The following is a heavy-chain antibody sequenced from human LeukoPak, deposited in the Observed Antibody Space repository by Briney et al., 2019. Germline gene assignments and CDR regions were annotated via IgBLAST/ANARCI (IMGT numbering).Heavy chain of an antibody. D-gene: IGHD6-13*01. CDR3: ARDPFRSSFGP. CDR1: GGSMSPYH. V-gene: IGHV4-4*07. CDR2: LHTSGNK. J-gene: IGHJ5*02. Sequence: PSETLSLTCTVSGGSMSPYHWTWIRQPAGKGLEWIGRLHTSGNKNYNPSLKGRVTISVDTSKNQFSLEMTSVTAADTAVYFCARDPFRSSFGPWGQGILVTVSS.